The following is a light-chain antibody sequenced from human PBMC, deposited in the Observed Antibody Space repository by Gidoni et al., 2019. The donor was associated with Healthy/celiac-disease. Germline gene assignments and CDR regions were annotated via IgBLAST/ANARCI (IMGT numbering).Light chain of an antibody. Sequence: SYELTQPPSVSVSPGQTASITCSGDKLGEKYACWYQQKPGQAPVLVIYQDSKRPSGIPGRFSGSNSWNTATLTIGGTQAMDEADYYCQAWDSSTYVVFGGGTKLTVL. CDR1: KLGEKY. V-gene: IGLV3-1*01. J-gene: IGLJ2*01. CDR3: QAWDSSTYVV. CDR2: QDS.